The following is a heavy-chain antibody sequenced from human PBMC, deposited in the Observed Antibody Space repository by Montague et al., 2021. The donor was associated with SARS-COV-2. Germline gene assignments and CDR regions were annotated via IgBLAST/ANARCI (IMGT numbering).Heavy chain of an antibody. CDR1: GGSISSGGYY. J-gene: IGHJ3*02. V-gene: IGHV4-31*03. D-gene: IGHD3-22*01. CDR3: ARDSGYYDSSGYSYDAFDI. CDR2: IDHTGST. Sequence: TLSLTCTVSGGSISSGGYYWSWTRQHPGKGLEWIGYIDHTGSTHYXPSLKSRVTISKETSKNHFSLNLSSVTAADSAVYYCARDSGYYDSSGYSYDAFDIWGQGTKVTVSS.